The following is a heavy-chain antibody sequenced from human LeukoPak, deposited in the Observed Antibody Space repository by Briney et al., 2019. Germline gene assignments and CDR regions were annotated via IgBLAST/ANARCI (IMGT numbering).Heavy chain of an antibody. J-gene: IGHJ4*02. Sequence: QAGGSLRLSCAASGFTFSSFGMSWVRQAPGKGLEWVSAISDDGRSTYYADSVKGRFTISRDNSKNTLYLQMNSLRFEDTALSFCAKRVPYSSSSVYFDYWGQGTLVTVSS. D-gene: IGHD6-6*01. V-gene: IGHV3-23*01. CDR2: ISDDGRST. CDR1: GFTFSSFG. CDR3: AKRVPYSSSSVYFDY.